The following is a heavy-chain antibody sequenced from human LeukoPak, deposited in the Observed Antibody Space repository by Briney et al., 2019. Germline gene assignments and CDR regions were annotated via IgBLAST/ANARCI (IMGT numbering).Heavy chain of an antibody. CDR3: AELGITMIGGV. Sequence: GGSLRLSCAASGFTFSSYSINWVRQAPGKGLEWVSYISSSSSTIYYADSVKGRFTIYRDNAKNSLYLQMNSLRAEDTAVYYCAELGITMIGGVWGKGTTVTISS. V-gene: IGHV3-48*01. CDR2: ISSSSSTI. J-gene: IGHJ6*04. CDR1: GFTFSSYS. D-gene: IGHD3-10*02.